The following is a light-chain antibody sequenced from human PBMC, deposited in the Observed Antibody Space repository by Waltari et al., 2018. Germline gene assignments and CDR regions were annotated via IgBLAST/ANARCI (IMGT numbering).Light chain of an antibody. Sequence: EIVMTQSPATLSVSPGERATLSCRASQSVASNLAWYRQKPGQTPRLLIYGASTRATGVPARFSGSGSGTEFTLTISSLQSEDFGVYYCQHYNNWITFGQGTRLEIK. CDR2: GAS. CDR3: QHYNNWIT. CDR1: QSVASN. J-gene: IGKJ5*01. V-gene: IGKV3-15*01.